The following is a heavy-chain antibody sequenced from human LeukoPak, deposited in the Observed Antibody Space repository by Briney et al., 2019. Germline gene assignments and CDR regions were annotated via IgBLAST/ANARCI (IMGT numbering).Heavy chain of an antibody. CDR3: ARDLHHRGYYDTSGPYGI. D-gene: IGHD3-22*01. V-gene: IGHV1-69*04. J-gene: IGHJ3*02. CDR2: IIPILGIA. CDR1: GGTFSSYT. Sequence: GASVKVSCKASGGTFSSYTISWVRQAPGQGLEWMGRIIPILGIANYAQKFQGRVTITADKSTSTAYMELSSLRSEDTAVYYCARDLHHRGYYDTSGPYGIWGQGTLVTVSS.